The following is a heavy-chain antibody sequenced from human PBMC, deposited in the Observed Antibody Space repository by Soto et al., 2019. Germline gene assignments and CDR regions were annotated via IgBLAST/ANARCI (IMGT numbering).Heavy chain of an antibody. CDR2: MYHDVNT. CDR3: ARESYSGYHSYDY. J-gene: IGHJ4*02. D-gene: IGHD5-12*01. CDR1: GYSISSGCF. Sequence: SETLSLTCAVSGYSISSGCFWGWIRQPPGKGLEWIANMYHDVNTHYNPSLKSGVTMSVDTSKNQFSLKLNSVTAADTAVYYCARESYSGYHSYDYWGQGILVTVSS. V-gene: IGHV4-38-2*02.